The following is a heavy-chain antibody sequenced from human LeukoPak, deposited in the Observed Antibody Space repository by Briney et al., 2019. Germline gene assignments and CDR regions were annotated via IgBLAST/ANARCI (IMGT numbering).Heavy chain of an antibody. D-gene: IGHD3-22*01. CDR2: IYYSGST. Sequence: PSETLSLTCTVSGGSISSYYWSWIRQPPGKGLEWIGYIYYSGSTNYNPSLKSRVTISVDTSKNQFSLKLSSVTAADTAVYYCARGLTMIEIDYWGQGTLVTVSS. V-gene: IGHV4-59*01. CDR1: GGSISSYY. CDR3: ARGLTMIEIDY. J-gene: IGHJ4*02.